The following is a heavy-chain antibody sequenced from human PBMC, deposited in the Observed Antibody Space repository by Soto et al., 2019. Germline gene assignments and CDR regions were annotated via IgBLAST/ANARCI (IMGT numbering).Heavy chain of an antibody. Sequence: SETLSLTCTVSGGSISSYYGSWIRQPPGKGLEWIGYIYYSGSTNYNPSLKSRVTISVDTSKNQFSLKLSSVTAADTAVYYCARAGNYGVGWPPEYYFDYWGQGTLVTVSS. CDR3: ARAGNYGVGWPPEYYFDY. CDR1: GGSISSYY. D-gene: IGHD1-7*01. CDR2: IYYSGST. J-gene: IGHJ4*02. V-gene: IGHV4-59*01.